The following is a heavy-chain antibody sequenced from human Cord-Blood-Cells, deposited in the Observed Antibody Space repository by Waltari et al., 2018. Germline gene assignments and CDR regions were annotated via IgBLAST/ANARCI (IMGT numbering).Heavy chain of an antibody. CDR2: ILSNDEK. CDR1: GFSLSNARMG. CDR3: ARITDWYSSSLCVDY. D-gene: IGHD6-6*01. J-gene: IGHJ4*02. V-gene: IGHV2-26*01. Sequence: QVTLKESGPVLVKPTETLTLTCTVSGFSLSNARMGVSWIRQPPGKPLEWLAHILSNDEKSYSTSLKSRLTISKDTSKSQVVLTMTNMDPVDTATYYCARITDWYSSSLCVDYWGQGTLVTVSS.